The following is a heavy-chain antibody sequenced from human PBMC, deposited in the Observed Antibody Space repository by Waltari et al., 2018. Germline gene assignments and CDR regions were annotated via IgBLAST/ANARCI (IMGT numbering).Heavy chain of an antibody. Sequence: QLQLQESGPGLVKPSETLSLTGPGSGGPLSSSSHSWGWIRQPPGKGLEWMGSINYIGNTYNNPSRKSRVTISVDTSKNQFSLKMNSVTATDTAVYYCARRARAGSGVYYFDSWGQGTLVTVSS. CDR2: INYIGNT. V-gene: IGHV4-39*01. CDR3: ARRARAGSGVYYFDS. D-gene: IGHD3-3*01. J-gene: IGHJ4*02. CDR1: GGPLSSSSHS.